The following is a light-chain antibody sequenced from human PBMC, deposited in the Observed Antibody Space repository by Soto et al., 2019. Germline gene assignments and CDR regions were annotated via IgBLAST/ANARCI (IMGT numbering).Light chain of an antibody. V-gene: IGKV1-9*01. J-gene: IGKJ4*01. CDR1: QAISSS. CDR2: AAS. Sequence: IQLTQSPSSLSASVGDRVTITCRASQAISSSLGWYQQKPGKAPKLLIYAASILQSGVPLRFSGSGFGTDFTLTISSLQAEEFASYFCQQLRSYPSTFGGGTKVEIK. CDR3: QQLRSYPST.